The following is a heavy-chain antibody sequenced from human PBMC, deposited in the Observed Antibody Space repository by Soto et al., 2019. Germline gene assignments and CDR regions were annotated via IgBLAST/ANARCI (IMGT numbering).Heavy chain of an antibody. Sequence: ASVKVSCKVSGYTLTELSMHWVRQAPGKGLEWMGGFDPEDGETIYAQKFQGRGTMTEDTSTDTAYMELSSLRSEDTAVDYCATTTPDYVFWSCYLKYYFYYWSQGTLVPVSA. CDR1: GYTLTELS. CDR3: ATTTPDYVFWSCYLKYYFYY. V-gene: IGHV1-24*01. J-gene: IGHJ4*02. CDR2: FDPEDGET. D-gene: IGHD3-3*01.